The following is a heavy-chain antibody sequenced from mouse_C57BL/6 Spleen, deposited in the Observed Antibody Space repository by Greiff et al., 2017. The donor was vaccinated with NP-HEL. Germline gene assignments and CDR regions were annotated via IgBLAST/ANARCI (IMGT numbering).Heavy chain of an antibody. V-gene: IGHV1-52*01. CDR3: ARYGSRDYAMDY. D-gene: IGHD1-1*01. CDR2: IDPSDSET. CDR1: GYTFTSYW. J-gene: IGHJ4*01. Sequence: VQLQQPGAELVRPGSSVKLSCKASGYTFTSYWMHWVKQRPIQGLEWIGNIDPSDSETHYNQKFKDKATLTVDKSSSTAYMQLSSLTSEDSAVYYCARYGSRDYAMDYWGQGTSVTVSS.